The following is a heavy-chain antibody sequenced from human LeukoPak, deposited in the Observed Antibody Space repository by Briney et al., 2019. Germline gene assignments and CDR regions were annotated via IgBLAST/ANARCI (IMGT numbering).Heavy chain of an antibody. D-gene: IGHD3-22*01. CDR2: ISGSGGST. Sequence: LPGGSLRLSCAASGFTFSSDAMSWVRQAPGKGLEWVSAISGSGGSTYYADSVKGRFTISRDNSKNTLYLQMNSLRAEDTAVYYCARYYDSSGYYPYYFDYWGQGTLVTVSS. CDR1: GFTFSSDA. V-gene: IGHV3-23*01. J-gene: IGHJ4*02. CDR3: ARYYDSSGYYPYYFDY.